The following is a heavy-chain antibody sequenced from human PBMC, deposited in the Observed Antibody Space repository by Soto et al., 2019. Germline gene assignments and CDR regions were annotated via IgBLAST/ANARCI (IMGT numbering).Heavy chain of an antibody. Sequence: SETLSLTCTVSGGSISSGGYYWTWIRQPPGKGLEWIGYIYHGGSTYYSPSLKSRVTISLDRSKNQFSLELRSVTAADTAVYYCARGGAGSGYYLFDSWGQGTLVTVSS. V-gene: IGHV4-30-2*01. D-gene: IGHD3-22*01. CDR3: ARGGAGSGYYLFDS. CDR1: GGSISSGGYY. J-gene: IGHJ4*02. CDR2: IYHGGST.